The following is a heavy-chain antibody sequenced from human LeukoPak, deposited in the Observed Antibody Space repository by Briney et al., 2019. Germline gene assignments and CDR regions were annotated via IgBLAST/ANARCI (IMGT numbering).Heavy chain of an antibody. D-gene: IGHD3-16*01. V-gene: IGHV3-7*01. Sequence: GGSLRLSCAASGFTFSNYWWSWVRQAPGKGLEWMANINHDGSAKYNVDSVKGRFTISNDNVNNFPLLQMNSLTAEDTAVYYGARKGGSGDVFDIWGQGTMVTVSS. CDR1: GFTFSNYW. CDR3: ARKGGSGDVFDI. CDR2: INHDGSAK. J-gene: IGHJ3*02.